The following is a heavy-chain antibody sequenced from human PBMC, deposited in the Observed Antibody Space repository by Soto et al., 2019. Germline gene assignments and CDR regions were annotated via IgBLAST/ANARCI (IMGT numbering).Heavy chain of an antibody. D-gene: IGHD3-3*01. CDR2: ISAYNGNT. V-gene: IGHV1-18*01. CDR1: GYTFTSYG. CDR3: AKGRFRIFGVVTDPRYYYGMDV. J-gene: IGHJ6*04. Sequence: GASVKVSCKASGYTFTSYGISWVRQAPGQGLEWMGWISAYNGNTNYAQKLQGRVTMTTDTSTSTAYMELGSLRSDDTAVYYCAKGRFRIFGVVTDPRYYYGMDVWGKGTTVTVAS.